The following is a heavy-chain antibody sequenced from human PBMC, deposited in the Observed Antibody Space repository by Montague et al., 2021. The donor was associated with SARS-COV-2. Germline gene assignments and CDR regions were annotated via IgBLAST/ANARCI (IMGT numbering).Heavy chain of an antibody. J-gene: IGHJ4*02. Sequence: SETLSLTCDVYGGSFSRYFWSWIRQPPGRGPELIGHISPTGSTRYNPSLDSRVTISLDTSKSRLSLEPTSVTVADTSIYFCVGAPNEYYFDYWSQGTPVSVSS. CDR1: GGSFSRYF. CDR2: ISPTGST. CDR3: VGAPNEYYFDY. V-gene: IGHV4-34*01. D-gene: IGHD3-16*01.